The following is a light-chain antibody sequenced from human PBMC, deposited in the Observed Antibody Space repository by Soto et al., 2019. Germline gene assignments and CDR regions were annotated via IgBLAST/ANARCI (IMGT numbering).Light chain of an antibody. J-gene: IGLJ3*02. CDR2: DVS. Sequence: QSALTQPRSVSGSPGQSVTISCTGTNSDVGGYNYISWYQQHPGKAPKLMISDVSKRPSGVPDRFSGSKSGNTASLTISGLQAEDEADYYCCSYAGIYTWVFGGGTKVTVL. CDR3: CSYAGIYTWV. CDR1: NSDVGGYNY. V-gene: IGLV2-11*01.